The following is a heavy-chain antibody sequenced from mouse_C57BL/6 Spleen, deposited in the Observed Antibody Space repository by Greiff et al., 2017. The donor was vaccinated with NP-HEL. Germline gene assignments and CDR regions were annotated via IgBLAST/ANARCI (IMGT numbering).Heavy chain of an antibody. Sequence: QVQLKESGPGLVQPSQSLSITCTVSGFSLTSYGVHWVRQSPGKGLEWLGVIWSGGSTDYNAAFISRLSISKDNSKSQVFFKMNSLQADDTAIYYCASPYDEAWFAYWGQGTLVTVSA. J-gene: IGHJ3*01. CDR2: IWSGGST. D-gene: IGHD2-12*01. CDR1: GFSLTSYG. CDR3: ASPYDEAWFAY. V-gene: IGHV2-2*01.